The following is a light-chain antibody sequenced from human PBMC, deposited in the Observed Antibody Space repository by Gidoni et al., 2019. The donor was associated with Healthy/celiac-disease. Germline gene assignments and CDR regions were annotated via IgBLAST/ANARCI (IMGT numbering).Light chain of an antibody. CDR1: SANIGAGYD. Sequence: QSVLTQPPSVSGAPGQRLTISCTGSSANIGAGYDVPWYQQLPGTAPKLLIYGNSNRPSGVPDRFSGSKSGTSASLAITGLQAEDEADYYCQSYDSSLSGPRVFGTGTKVTVL. CDR2: GNS. J-gene: IGLJ1*01. CDR3: QSYDSSLSGPRV. V-gene: IGLV1-40*01.